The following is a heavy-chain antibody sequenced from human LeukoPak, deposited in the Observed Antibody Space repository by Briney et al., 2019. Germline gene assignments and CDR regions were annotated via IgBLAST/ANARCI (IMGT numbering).Heavy chain of an antibody. V-gene: IGHV1-69*13. CDR1: GGTFSSYA. D-gene: IGHD5-12*01. Sequence: GASVKVSCKASGGTFSSYAISWVRQAPGQGLEWMGGIIPIFGTANYAQKFQGRVTITADESTSTAYMELSSLRSDDTAVYYCARDIVAFREHYYYYYYMDVWGKGTTVTISS. CDR2: IIPIFGTA. J-gene: IGHJ6*03. CDR3: ARDIVAFREHYYYYYYMDV.